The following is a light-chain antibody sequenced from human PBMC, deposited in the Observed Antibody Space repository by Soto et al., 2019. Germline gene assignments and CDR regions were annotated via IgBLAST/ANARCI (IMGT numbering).Light chain of an antibody. CDR3: QQYGSSRVT. CDR2: GAS. J-gene: IGKJ4*01. CDR1: QSVSSSY. Sequence: EIVLTQSPGNLSLSPGERATLSCRASQSVSSSYLAWYQQKPGQAPRLLIYGASSRATGIPDRFSGSGSGTDFTLTISRLVPEDFAVYYCQQYGSSRVTFGGGNKVDIK. V-gene: IGKV3-20*01.